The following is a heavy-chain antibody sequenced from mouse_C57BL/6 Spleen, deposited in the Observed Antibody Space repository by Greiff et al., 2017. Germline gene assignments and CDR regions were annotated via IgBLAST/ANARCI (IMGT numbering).Heavy chain of an antibody. D-gene: IGHD2-4*01. CDR2: ISSGGDYI. Sequence: EVQRVESGEGLVKPGGSLKLSCAASGFTFSSYAMSWVRQTPEKRLEWVAYISSGGDYIYYADTVTGRFTISRDNARNTLYLQMSSLKSEDTAMYYCTRDRVYYDYDVWFAYWGQGTLVTVSA. CDR1: GFTFSSYA. J-gene: IGHJ3*01. V-gene: IGHV5-9-1*02. CDR3: TRDRVYYDYDVWFAY.